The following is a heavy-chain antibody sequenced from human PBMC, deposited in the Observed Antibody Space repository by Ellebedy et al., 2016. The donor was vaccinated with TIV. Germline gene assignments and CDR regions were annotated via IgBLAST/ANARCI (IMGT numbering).Heavy chain of an antibody. CDR2: IYYSGST. J-gene: IGHJ4*02. V-gene: IGHV4-59*01. D-gene: IGHD3-10*01. Sequence: SETLSLTCTVSGGSISSYYWSWIRQPPGKGLEWIGYIYYSGSTNYNPSLKRRVTISVDTSKNQFSLKLRSVTAADTAVYYCAAAYYGSGSYRISADYWGQGTLVTVSS. CDR1: GGSISSYY. CDR3: AAAYYGSGSYRISADY.